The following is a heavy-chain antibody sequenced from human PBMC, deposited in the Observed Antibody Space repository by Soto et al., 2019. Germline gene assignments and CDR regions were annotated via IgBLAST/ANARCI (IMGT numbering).Heavy chain of an antibody. CDR2: IYNRGST. Sequence: PSETLSLTCTVSGGSISSGDYYWNWIRQPPGKGLEWIGYIYNRGSTYNNSSLKSRITISVDTAKNQLSLNLSSVTAADTAVYYCAREELLNANLDNWGQGTLDTVSP. V-gene: IGHV4-30-4*01. CDR1: GGSISSGDYY. D-gene: IGHD2-21*01. J-gene: IGHJ4*02. CDR3: AREELLNANLDN.